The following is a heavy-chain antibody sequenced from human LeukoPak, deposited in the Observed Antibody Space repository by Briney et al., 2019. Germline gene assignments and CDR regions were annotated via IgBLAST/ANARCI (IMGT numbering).Heavy chain of an antibody. D-gene: IGHD3-10*01. J-gene: IGHJ4*02. V-gene: IGHV3-30*03. CDR2: ISYDGSNK. CDR1: GFTFRNYG. CDR3: ATLRYGSGSYYADY. Sequence: PGGSLRLSCAASGFTFRNYGMHWVRQAPGKGLEWVSFISYDGSNKYYADSVKGRFTISRDNSKSTLYLQMNSLRTEDTAVYFCATLRYGSGSYYADYWGQGTLVTVSS.